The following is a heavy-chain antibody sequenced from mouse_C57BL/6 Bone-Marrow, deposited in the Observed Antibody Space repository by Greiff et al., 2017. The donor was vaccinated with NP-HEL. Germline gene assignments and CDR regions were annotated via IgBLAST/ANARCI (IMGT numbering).Heavy chain of an antibody. CDR3: ARYYGSSYDAMDY. Sequence: EVHLVESGPGLVKPSQSLSLTCSVTGYSITSGYYWNWIRQFPGNKLEWMGYISYDGSNNYNPSLQNRISITRDTSKNQFFLKLNSVTTEDTATYYCARYYGSSYDAMDYWGQGTSVTVSS. D-gene: IGHD1-1*01. CDR2: ISYDGSN. V-gene: IGHV3-6*01. J-gene: IGHJ4*01. CDR1: GYSITSGYY.